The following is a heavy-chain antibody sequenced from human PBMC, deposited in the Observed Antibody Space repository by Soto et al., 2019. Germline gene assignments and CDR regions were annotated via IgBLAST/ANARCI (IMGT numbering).Heavy chain of an antibody. V-gene: IGHV3-23*01. D-gene: IGHD6-6*01. Sequence: EVQLLESGGGLVQPGGSLRLSCAASGFTFSSYAMSWVRQAPGKGLEWVSAISGSGGSTYYADSVKGRFTISRDNSKNTLYLQMNSLRAEDTAVYYCAKAFSIAARTYWYFDLWGRGTLVTGSS. J-gene: IGHJ2*01. CDR1: GFTFSSYA. CDR2: ISGSGGST. CDR3: AKAFSIAARTYWYFDL.